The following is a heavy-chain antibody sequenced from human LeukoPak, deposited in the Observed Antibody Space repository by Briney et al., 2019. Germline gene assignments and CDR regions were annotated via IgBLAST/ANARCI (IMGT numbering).Heavy chain of an antibody. V-gene: IGHV4-34*01. CDR1: GGSFSGYY. D-gene: IGHD3-22*01. CDR3: ARGRRYYYDSSFYMDV. J-gene: IGHJ6*03. Sequence: SETLSLTCAVYGGSFSGYYWSWIRQPPGKGLEWIGEINHSGSTNYNPSLKSRVTISVDTSKNQFSLKLSSVTAADTAVYYCARGRRYYYDSSFYMDVWGKGTTVTVSS. CDR2: INHSGST.